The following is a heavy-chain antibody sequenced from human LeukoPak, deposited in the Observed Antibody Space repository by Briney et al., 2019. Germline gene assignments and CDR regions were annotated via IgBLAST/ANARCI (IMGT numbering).Heavy chain of an antibody. CDR3: ANERRVRYEEYFQH. CDR1: GGTFSSYA. J-gene: IGHJ1*01. D-gene: IGHD1-1*01. CDR2: IIPIFGTA. V-gene: IGHV1-69*05. Sequence: GASVKVSCKASGGTFSSYAISWVRQAPGQGLEWMGGIIPIFGTANYAQKFQGRVTMTRDTSTSTVYMELSSLRSEDTAVYYCANERRVRYEEYFQHWGQGTLVTVSS.